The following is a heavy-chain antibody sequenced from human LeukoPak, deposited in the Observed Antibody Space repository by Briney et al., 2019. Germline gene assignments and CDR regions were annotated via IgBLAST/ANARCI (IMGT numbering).Heavy chain of an antibody. V-gene: IGHV3-30*18. Sequence: QPGRSLRLSCAASGFTFSSYGMHWVRQAPGKGLEWVAVISYDGSNKYYADSVKGRFTISRDNSKNTLYLQMNSLRAEDTAVYYCAKEHEVSYDSSGYNDYWGQGTLVTASS. CDR1: GFTFSSYG. D-gene: IGHD3-22*01. CDR2: ISYDGSNK. CDR3: AKEHEVSYDSSGYNDY. J-gene: IGHJ4*02.